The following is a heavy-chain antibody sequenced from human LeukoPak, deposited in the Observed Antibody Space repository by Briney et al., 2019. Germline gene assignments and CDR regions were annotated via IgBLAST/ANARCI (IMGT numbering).Heavy chain of an antibody. CDR1: GDSVSSNSAA. CDR2: TYYRSKWYN. CDR3: ARRARYCSSTSCEYYYYGMDV. D-gene: IGHD2-2*01. V-gene: IGHV6-1*01. Sequence: SQTLSLTCAISGDSVSSNSAAWNWIRQSPSRGLEWVGRTYYRSKWYNDYAVSVKSRITINPDTSKNQFSLQLNSVTPEGTAVYYCARRARYCSSTSCEYYYYGMDVWGQGTTVTVSS. J-gene: IGHJ6*02.